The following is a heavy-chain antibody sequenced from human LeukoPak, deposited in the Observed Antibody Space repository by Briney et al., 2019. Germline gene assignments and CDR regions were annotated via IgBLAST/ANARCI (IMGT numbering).Heavy chain of an antibody. CDR2: IYYSGNT. D-gene: IGHD3-16*01. CDR1: GGSISSSSYY. CDR3: VRGSTLRHYQY. V-gene: IGHV4-39*01. Sequence: KSSETLSLTCTVSGGSISSSSYYWVWIRQPPGKGLEWIGSIYYSGNTYYNPSLKSRVSISLDTSKNQFSLKLSSVTAADTAVYYCVRGSTLRHYQYWGQGTLVTVSS. J-gene: IGHJ4*02.